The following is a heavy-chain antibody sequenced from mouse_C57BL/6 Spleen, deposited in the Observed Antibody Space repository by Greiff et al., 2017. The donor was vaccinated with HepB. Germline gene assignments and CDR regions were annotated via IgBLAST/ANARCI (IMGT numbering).Heavy chain of an antibody. D-gene: IGHD1-1*01. Sequence: VQGVESGAELAKPGASVKLSCKASGYTFTSYWMHWVKQRPGQGLEWIGYINPSSGYTKYNQKFKDKATLTADKSSSTAYMQLSSLTYEDSAVYYCARGAITTVVATPLAYWGQGTLVTVSA. V-gene: IGHV1-7*01. CDR1: GYTFTSYW. J-gene: IGHJ3*01. CDR3: ARGAITTVVATPLAY. CDR2: INPSSGYT.